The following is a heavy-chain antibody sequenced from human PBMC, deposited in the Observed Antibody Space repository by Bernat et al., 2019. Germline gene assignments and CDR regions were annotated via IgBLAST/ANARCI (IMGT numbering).Heavy chain of an antibody. CDR1: GYSFTSYW. Sequence: EVQLVQSGAEVKKPGESLRISCKGSGYSFTSYWISWVHQMPGKGLEWMGRIDPSDSYTNYSPSFQGHVTISADKSISTAYLQWSSLKASDTAMYYCARRFVCTSCHRGGMDVWGQGTTVTVSS. CDR3: ARRFVCTSCHRGGMDV. J-gene: IGHJ6*02. CDR2: IDPSDSYT. D-gene: IGHD2-2*01. V-gene: IGHV5-10-1*03.